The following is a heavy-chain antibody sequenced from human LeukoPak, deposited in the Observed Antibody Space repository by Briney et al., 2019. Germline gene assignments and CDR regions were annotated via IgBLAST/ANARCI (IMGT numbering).Heavy chain of an antibody. D-gene: IGHD2-15*01. J-gene: IGHJ4*02. CDR2: YSGGST. V-gene: IGHV3-53*01. Sequence: GSLRLSCAASELTLSSNYMSWIRQAPGRGLEWVSFYSGGSTYYADSVRGRFIISKDNSKNTLYLQMNSLRAEDTAVYYCARRAGSYSHSYDYWGQGTLVTVSS. CDR3: ARRAGSYSHSYDY. CDR1: ELTLSSNY.